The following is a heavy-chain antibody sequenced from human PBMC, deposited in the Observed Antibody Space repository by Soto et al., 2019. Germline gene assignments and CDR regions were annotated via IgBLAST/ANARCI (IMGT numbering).Heavy chain of an antibody. D-gene: IGHD4-17*01. V-gene: IGHV4-30-4*01. CDR2: IYYSGDS. Sequence: SETRCRTCTVSAASVSSGDYYWSSIRQSPGKGLEWIGYIYYSGDSYYNPSLKGRLTISIDTSKNQFSLILNSVTVADTAIYYCVGSGTTDDYWGRGTLVTVPS. CDR3: VGSGTTDDY. CDR1: AASVSSGDYY. J-gene: IGHJ4*01.